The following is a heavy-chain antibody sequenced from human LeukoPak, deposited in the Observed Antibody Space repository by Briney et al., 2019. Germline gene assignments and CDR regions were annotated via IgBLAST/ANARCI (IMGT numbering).Heavy chain of an antibody. D-gene: IGHD2-21*02. CDR2: IDPSDSYT. CDR1: GYRFTSYW. J-gene: IGHJ3*02. CDR3: ARRALPPAYCGGDCFDAFDI. Sequence: GESLRISSKGSGYRFTSYWSSWVLQMPGKGLEWMGRIDPSDSYTNYSPSFQGHVTISADKSISTAYLQWSSLKASDTAMYYCARRALPPAYCGGDCFDAFDIWGQGTMVTVSS. V-gene: IGHV5-10-1*01.